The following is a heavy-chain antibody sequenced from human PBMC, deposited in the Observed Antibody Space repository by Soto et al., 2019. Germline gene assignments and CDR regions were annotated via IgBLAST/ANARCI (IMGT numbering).Heavy chain of an antibody. Sequence: WASVKVSCKASGYTFTGYYMHWVRQAPGQGLEWMGWINPNSGGTNYAQKFQGRVTMTRDTSISTAYMELSRLRSDDTAVYYCARDGSSYYYGMDVWGQGTTVTVSS. V-gene: IGHV1-2*02. CDR3: ARDGSSYYYGMDV. CDR1: GYTFTGYY. CDR2: INPNSGGT. J-gene: IGHJ6*02. D-gene: IGHD6-6*01.